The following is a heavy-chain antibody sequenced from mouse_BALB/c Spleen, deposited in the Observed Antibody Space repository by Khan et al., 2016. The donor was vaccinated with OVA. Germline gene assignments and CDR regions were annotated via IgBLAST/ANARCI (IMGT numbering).Heavy chain of an antibody. CDR3: ERNAYFGNYIDS. CDR1: GYTFTNYW. D-gene: IGHD2-10*01. V-gene: IGHV1S81*02. CDR2: VYPGDGRA. J-gene: IGHJ2*01. Sequence: VQLQQSGAELVKPGASVKLSCKASGYTFTNYWVHWVKQRPGQGLEWIGEVYPGDGRANFNEKFKTKATLTVDKSSSTAFIQLSSLTSEDSAVYYCERNAYFGNYIDSWGQGTTLTVSS.